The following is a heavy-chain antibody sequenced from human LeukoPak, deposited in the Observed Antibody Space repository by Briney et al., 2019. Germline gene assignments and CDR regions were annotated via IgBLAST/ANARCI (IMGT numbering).Heavy chain of an antibody. CDR2: INPAASDT. V-gene: IGHV5-51*01. CDR1: IYSFTSYW. CDR3: ARLGDYGMDV. Sequence: GESLKISCKSYIYSFTSYWIGWVREMPGKGLEWMGIINPAASDTRYSPSFQGQVTISTDKSISTAYLQWRSLKASDTAMYYCARLGDYGMDVWGQRTTVAVSS. J-gene: IGHJ6*02.